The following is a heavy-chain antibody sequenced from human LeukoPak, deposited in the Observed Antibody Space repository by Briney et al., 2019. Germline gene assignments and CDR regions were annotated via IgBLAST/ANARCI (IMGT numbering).Heavy chain of an antibody. CDR1: GGSISSYY. D-gene: IGHD5-18*01. CDR2: IYYSGST. Sequence: SETLSLTCTVSGGSISSYYWSWIRQPPGKGLEWIGYIYYSGSTNYNPSLKSRVTISVDTSKNQFSLKLSSVTAADTAVYYCARTWIQLWLESVGGYFDYWGQGTLVTVSS. J-gene: IGHJ4*02. CDR3: ARTWIQLWLESVGGYFDY. V-gene: IGHV4-59*12.